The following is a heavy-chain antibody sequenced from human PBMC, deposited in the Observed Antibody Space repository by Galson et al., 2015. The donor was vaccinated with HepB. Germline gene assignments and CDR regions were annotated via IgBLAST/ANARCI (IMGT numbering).Heavy chain of an antibody. CDR2: ITSRSSTI. Sequence: SLRLSCAASGFTFSSYSMNWVRQAPGKGLEWVSYITSRSSTIYYADSVKGRFTISRDNAKNSLYLQMNSLRAEDTAVYLCARGLAVAGTGYFDYWGQGTLVTVSS. CDR3: ARGLAVAGTGYFDY. V-gene: IGHV3-48*04. J-gene: IGHJ4*02. D-gene: IGHD6-19*01. CDR1: GFTFSSYS.